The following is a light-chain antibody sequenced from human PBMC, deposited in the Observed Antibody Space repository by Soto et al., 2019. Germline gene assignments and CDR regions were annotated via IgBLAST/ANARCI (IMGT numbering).Light chain of an antibody. CDR1: QSVSSSY. Sequence: EIVLPQSPGTLSLSPGERATLSCRASQSVSSSYLAWYQQKPGQAPRLLISDASNRATGIPDRFSGGGSGADFTLTISRLEPEDFGVYYCQQYHNSILMFGQGTKVDIK. CDR3: QQYHNSILM. V-gene: IGKV3-20*01. J-gene: IGKJ1*01. CDR2: DAS.